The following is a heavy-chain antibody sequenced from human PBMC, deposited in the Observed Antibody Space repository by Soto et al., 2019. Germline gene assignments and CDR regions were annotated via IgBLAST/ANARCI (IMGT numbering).Heavy chain of an antibody. CDR3: ARDRSDYYYDSSGYCYFDY. Sequence: ASVKVSCKASGYTFTSYGISWVRQAPGQGLEWMGWISAYNGNTNYAQKLQGRVTMTTDTSTSTAYMELRSLRSDDTAVYYCARDRSDYYYDSSGYCYFDYCGHGTLVTVSS. V-gene: IGHV1-18*01. CDR1: GYTFTSYG. J-gene: IGHJ4*01. CDR2: ISAYNGNT. D-gene: IGHD3-22*01.